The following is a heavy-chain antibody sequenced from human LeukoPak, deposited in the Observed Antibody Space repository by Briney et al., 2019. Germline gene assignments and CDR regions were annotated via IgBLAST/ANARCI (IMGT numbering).Heavy chain of an antibody. Sequence: GGSLRLSCAASGFTFSSYSMNWVRQAPGKGLEWVSSISSSSSYIYSADSVKGRFTISRDNAKNTLHLQMNSLRAEDTAVYYCAKDSKRWKTYYYESGSYYFEYWGQGTLVTVSS. D-gene: IGHD3-10*01. CDR2: ISSSSSYI. J-gene: IGHJ4*02. CDR1: GFTFSSYS. CDR3: AKDSKRWKTYYYESGSYYFEY. V-gene: IGHV3-21*01.